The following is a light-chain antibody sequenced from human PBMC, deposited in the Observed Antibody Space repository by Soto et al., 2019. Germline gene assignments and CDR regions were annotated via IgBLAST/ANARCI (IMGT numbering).Light chain of an antibody. Sequence: QLVLTQSSSASASLGSSVKLTCTLSSGHSSYIIAWHQQQPGKDPRYLMKLEGSGSYNKGSGVPDRFSGSSSGADRYLTISNLQFEDEADYYCETWDSNIHWVFGGGTKLTVL. J-gene: IGLJ3*02. CDR2: LEGSGSY. CDR1: SGHSSYI. V-gene: IGLV4-60*02. CDR3: ETWDSNIHWV.